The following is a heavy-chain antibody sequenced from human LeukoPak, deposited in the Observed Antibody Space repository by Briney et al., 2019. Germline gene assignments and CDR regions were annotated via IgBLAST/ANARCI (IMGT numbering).Heavy chain of an antibody. Sequence: PVGSLRLSCAASGFTFSGSAMHWVRQASGKGLEWVGRIRSQANSYATAYAASVKGRFTISRDDSKNTAYLQMNSLKTEDTAVYYCTRHPLYGTSYDYWGQGTLVTVSS. J-gene: IGHJ4*02. CDR3: TRHPLYGTSYDY. CDR2: IRSQANSYAT. CDR1: GFTFSGSA. D-gene: IGHD2-2*01. V-gene: IGHV3-73*01.